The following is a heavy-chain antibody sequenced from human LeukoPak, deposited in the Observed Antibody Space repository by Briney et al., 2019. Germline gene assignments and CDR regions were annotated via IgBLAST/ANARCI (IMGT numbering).Heavy chain of an antibody. CDR3: ARGPPTSIAARGRPYYYYGMDV. CDR1: GFTFSDYY. Sequence: GGSLRLSCAASGFTFSDYYMSWIRQAPGKGLEWVSYISSSGSTIYYADSVKGRFTISRDNAKNSLYLQMNSPRAEDTAVYYCARGPPTSIAARGRPYYYYGMDVWGQGTTVTVSS. V-gene: IGHV3-11*01. D-gene: IGHD6-6*01. J-gene: IGHJ6*02. CDR2: ISSSGSTI.